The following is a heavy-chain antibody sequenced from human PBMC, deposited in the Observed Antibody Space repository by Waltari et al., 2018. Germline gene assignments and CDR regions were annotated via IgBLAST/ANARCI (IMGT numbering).Heavy chain of an antibody. CDR1: GGSFSGYY. CDR2: INHSGST. V-gene: IGHV4-34*01. J-gene: IGHJ5*02. CDR3: AREEVYCSGGSCYSLYGWFDT. Sequence: QEQLQQWGAGLLKPSETLSLTCAVYGGSFSGYYWSWIRQPTGKGLEWIGEINHSGSTNYNPSLKSRVTISVDTSKNQFSLKLSSVTAADTAVYYCAREEVYCSGGSCYSLYGWFDTWGQGTLVTVSS. D-gene: IGHD2-15*01.